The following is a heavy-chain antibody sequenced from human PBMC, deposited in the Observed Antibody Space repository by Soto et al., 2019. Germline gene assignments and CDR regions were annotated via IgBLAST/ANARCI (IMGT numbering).Heavy chain of an antibody. J-gene: IGHJ4*02. CDR3: AKDRGLAAYFDS. V-gene: IGHV3-30*18. Sequence: QVQLVESGGGVVQPGRSLRLSCAASGFSFNNFDMHWVRQAPGKGLEWVAVISSAGNKKFYADSVTGRFTISRDNSNNTVYLQVNSLRAEDTAVYYCAKDRGLAAYFDSWGQATQVTVSS. CDR1: GFSFNNFD. D-gene: IGHD6-13*01. CDR2: ISSAGNKK.